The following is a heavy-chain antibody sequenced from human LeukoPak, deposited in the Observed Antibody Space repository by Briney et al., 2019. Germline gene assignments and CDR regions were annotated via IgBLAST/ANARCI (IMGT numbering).Heavy chain of an antibody. Sequence: GGSLRLSCVVSGFTFSDYYMVWVRQTPGKGLEWIGRTKAKVDNYVTENAASVKGRFTISRDESKSSLYLQMNSLKTEDTAVYYCTTGGADTGRFDIWGQGTMVTVSS. CDR1: GFTFSDYY. CDR2: TKAKVDNYVT. V-gene: IGHV3-72*01. CDR3: TTGGADTGRFDI. J-gene: IGHJ3*02. D-gene: IGHD1-1*01.